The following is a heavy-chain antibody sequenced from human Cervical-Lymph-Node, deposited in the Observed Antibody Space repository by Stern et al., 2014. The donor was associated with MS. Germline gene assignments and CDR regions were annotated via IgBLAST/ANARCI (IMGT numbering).Heavy chain of an antibody. Sequence: QVQLVQSGAEVKKPGASVKVSCKASGYTLSSYAMQWVRQAPGQGLEWMGRINAGNGDTKYSQKFQGRVTVTRDTSANIAYMELSSLTSDCTTGLSTISFLLRYWGQGTLVTVSS. CDR3: ISFLLRY. V-gene: IGHV1-3*01. D-gene: IGHD2-2*01. CDR2: INAGNGDT. CDR1: GYTLSSYA. J-gene: IGHJ1*01.